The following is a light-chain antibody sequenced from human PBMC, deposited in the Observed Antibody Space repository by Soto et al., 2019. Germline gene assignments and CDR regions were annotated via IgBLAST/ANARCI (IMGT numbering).Light chain of an antibody. CDR1: KGISNY. Sequence: DIQMTQSPSSLSASEGDRVTITCRASKGISNYLAWYQQKPGKVPKLLIYAASTLQSGVPSRFSGSGSGTDFTLTISSLQPEDVATHYCQKYNSAPLTFGGGTKVEIK. J-gene: IGKJ4*01. V-gene: IGKV1-27*01. CDR2: AAS. CDR3: QKYNSAPLT.